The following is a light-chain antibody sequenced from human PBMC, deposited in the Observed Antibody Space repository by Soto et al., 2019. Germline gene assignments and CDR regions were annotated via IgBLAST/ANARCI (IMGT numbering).Light chain of an antibody. V-gene: IGKV3-15*01. Sequence: EIVMTQSPATLSVSPGERATLSCRASQSVSSNLAWYQQKPGQAPRLLIYGASTRATGIPARLSGSGSETEFTLTIGSLQSEDFAVYYCQQYNNWPRTFGQGTKLEIK. J-gene: IGKJ2*01. CDR3: QQYNNWPRT. CDR1: QSVSSN. CDR2: GAS.